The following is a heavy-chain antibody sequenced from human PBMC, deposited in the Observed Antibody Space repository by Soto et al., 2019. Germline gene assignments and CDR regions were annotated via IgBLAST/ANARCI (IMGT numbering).Heavy chain of an antibody. CDR3: AKDIVTPRGYYYYGMDV. J-gene: IGHJ6*02. Sequence: HPGGSLRLSCAASGFTFDDYAMHWVRQAPGKGLEWVSGISWNSGSIGYADSVKGRFTISRDNAKNSLYLQMNSLRAEDTALYYCAKDIVTPRGYYYYGMDVWGQGTTVTVSS. CDR2: ISWNSGSI. D-gene: IGHD4-4*01. CDR1: GFTFDDYA. V-gene: IGHV3-9*01.